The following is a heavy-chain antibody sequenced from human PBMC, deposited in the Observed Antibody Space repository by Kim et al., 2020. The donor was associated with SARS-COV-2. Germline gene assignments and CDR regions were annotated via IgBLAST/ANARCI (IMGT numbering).Heavy chain of an antibody. J-gene: IGHJ6*02. Sequence: SVKVSCKASGITFSSTAVQWVRQARGQRLEWIGWIVVGSGDTNYAQKFQERGTITRDMSTSTVYMELSSLRSEDTAVYYCATVPNTSGYYSGKGLDVWGQGTTVTVSS. V-gene: IGHV1-58*01. D-gene: IGHD4-4*01. CDR2: IVVGSGDT. CDR1: GITFSSTA. CDR3: ATVPNTSGYYSGKGLDV.